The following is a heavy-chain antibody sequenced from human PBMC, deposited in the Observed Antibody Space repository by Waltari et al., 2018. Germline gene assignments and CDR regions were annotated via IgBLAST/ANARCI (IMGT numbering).Heavy chain of an antibody. CDR2: IYYSGST. D-gene: IGHD2-21*02. Sequence: QVQLQESGPGLVKPSETLSLTCTVSGGSISSYYWSWIRQPPGKGLEWIGYIYYSGSTNYNPSHKSRVTISVDTSKNQFSLKLSSVTAADTAVYYCARAERHIVVVTAILLRSLNWYFDLWGRGTLVTVSS. CDR3: ARAERHIVVVTAILLRSLNWYFDL. CDR1: GGSISSYY. V-gene: IGHV4-59*01. J-gene: IGHJ2*01.